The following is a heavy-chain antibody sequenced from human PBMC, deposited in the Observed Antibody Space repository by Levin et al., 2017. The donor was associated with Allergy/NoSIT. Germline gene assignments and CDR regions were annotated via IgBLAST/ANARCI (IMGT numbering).Heavy chain of an antibody. CDR1: GFTFISYA. J-gene: IGHJ4*02. V-gene: IGHV3-23*01. D-gene: IGHD5-24*01. Sequence: GGSLRLSCAASGFTFISYAMSWVRQAPGKGLEWVSTFSGSGGITYYAESVKGRFTISRDNSKSTLYLQMNSLRGEDTAVYYCGKAPRDGYNYYFDFWGQGTLVTVSS. CDR2: FSGSGGIT. CDR3: GKAPRDGYNYYFDF.